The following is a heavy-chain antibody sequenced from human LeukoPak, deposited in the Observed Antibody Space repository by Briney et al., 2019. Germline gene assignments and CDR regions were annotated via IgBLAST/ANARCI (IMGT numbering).Heavy chain of an antibody. Sequence: GGSLRLSCAASGFTVSSNYMSWARQAPGKGLEWVSVIYSGGSTYYADSVKGRFTISRDNSKNTLYLQMNSLRAEDTAVYYCARGGYSGYDYGFNWFDPWGQGTLVTVSS. CDR3: ARGGYSGYDYGFNWFDP. D-gene: IGHD5-12*01. CDR1: GFTVSSNY. V-gene: IGHV3-66*01. CDR2: IYSGGST. J-gene: IGHJ5*02.